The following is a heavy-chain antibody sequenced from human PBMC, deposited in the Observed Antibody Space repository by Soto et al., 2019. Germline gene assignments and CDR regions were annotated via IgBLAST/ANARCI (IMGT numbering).Heavy chain of an antibody. D-gene: IGHD3-3*01. CDR3: ANYDFWSGSSSDAFDI. J-gene: IGHJ3*02. CDR2: ISYDGSNK. Sequence: GGSLRLSCAASGFTFSSYGMHWVRQAPGKGLEWVAVISYDGSNKYYADSVKGRFTISRDNSKNTLYLQMNSLRAEDTAVYYCANYDFWSGSSSDAFDIWGQGTRVTVSS. V-gene: IGHV3-30*18. CDR1: GFTFSSYG.